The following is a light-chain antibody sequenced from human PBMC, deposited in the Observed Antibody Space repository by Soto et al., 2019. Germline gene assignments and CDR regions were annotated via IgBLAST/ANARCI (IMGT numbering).Light chain of an antibody. Sequence: DIQMTQSPSTLSASAGDRVTITCRASQSISSWLALYQQKPGKAPKLLIYAASSLQSGVPSRFSGSGSGTDFTPTISSLQPEDFATYYCQQANSFPITFGQGTRLEIK. CDR1: QSISSW. CDR2: AAS. V-gene: IGKV1-12*01. CDR3: QQANSFPIT. J-gene: IGKJ5*01.